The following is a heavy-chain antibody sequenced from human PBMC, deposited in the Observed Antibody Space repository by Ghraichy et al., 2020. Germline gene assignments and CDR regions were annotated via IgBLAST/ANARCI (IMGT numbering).Heavy chain of an antibody. CDR1: GFTFSGSA. V-gene: IGHV3-73*01. CDR2: IRSKANSYAT. Sequence: GGSLRLSCAASGFTFSGSAMHWVRQASGKGLEWVGRIRSKANSYATAYAASVKGRFTISRDDSKNTAYLQMNSLKTEDTAVYYCTMVRGVIPPEDWFDPWGQGTLVTVSS. J-gene: IGHJ5*02. CDR3: TMVRGVIPPEDWFDP. D-gene: IGHD3-10*01.